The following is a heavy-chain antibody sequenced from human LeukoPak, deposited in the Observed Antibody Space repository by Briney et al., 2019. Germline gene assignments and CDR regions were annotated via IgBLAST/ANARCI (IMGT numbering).Heavy chain of an antibody. CDR2: ISSGGTNK. V-gene: IGHV3-11*04. D-gene: IGHD6-13*01. CDR1: GFTFGDYY. CDR3: VRPELGWDSTSEDAFDF. Sequence: TGGSLRLSCAASGFTFGDYYMNWIRQAPGKGLEWVSYISSGGTNKYYADSVKGRFTISRDNAKNSLFLQMNSLRGEDTAVYYCVRPELGWDSTSEDAFDFWGQGTKVTVSS. J-gene: IGHJ3*01.